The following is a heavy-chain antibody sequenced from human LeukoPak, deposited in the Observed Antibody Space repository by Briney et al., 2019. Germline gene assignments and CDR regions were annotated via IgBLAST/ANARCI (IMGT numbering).Heavy chain of an antibody. CDR3: TLRTDY. CDR1: GFTFSKYA. J-gene: IGHJ4*02. Sequence: GGSLRLSCAASGFTFSKYAMTWVRQAPGKGLEWVSVISGSGQNTYYADSVKGRFTISRDNFKNMMYLQMDSLGVEDTAVYYCTLRTDYWGQGILVSVSS. CDR2: ISGSGQNT. V-gene: IGHV3-23*01.